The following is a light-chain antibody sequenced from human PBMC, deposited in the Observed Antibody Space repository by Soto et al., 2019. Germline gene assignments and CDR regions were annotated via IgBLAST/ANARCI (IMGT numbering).Light chain of an antibody. Sequence: QSALTQPASVSGSPGQSITISYTGTSSDVGDYNYVSWYQQHPGKAPKLMIYDVSNRPSGVSNRFSGSKSGNTASLTVSGLQAEDEADYYCSSYTSSSTLVFGGGTKLTVL. CDR2: DVS. CDR3: SSYTSSSTLV. J-gene: IGLJ2*01. CDR1: SSDVGDYNY. V-gene: IGLV2-14*01.